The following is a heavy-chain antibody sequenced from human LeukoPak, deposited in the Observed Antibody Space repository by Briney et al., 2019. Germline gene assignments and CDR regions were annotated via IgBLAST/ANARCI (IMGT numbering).Heavy chain of an antibody. J-gene: IGHJ4*02. D-gene: IGHD4-17*01. CDR2: IYYSGST. CDR1: GGSISSYY. Sequence: PSETLCLTCTVSGGSISSYYWSWIRQPPGKGLEWIGYIYYSGSTNYNPSLKSRVTISVDTSKNQFSLKLSPVTAADTAVYYCARHSPPLRFDYWGQGTLVTVSS. V-gene: IGHV4-59*08. CDR3: ARHSPPLRFDY.